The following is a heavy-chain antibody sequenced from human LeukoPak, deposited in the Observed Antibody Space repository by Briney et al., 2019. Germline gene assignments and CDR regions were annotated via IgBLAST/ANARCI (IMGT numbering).Heavy chain of an antibody. D-gene: IGHD6-19*01. J-gene: IGHJ4*02. CDR3: AKGGSGWYLDY. CDR1: GFTFGTYA. V-gene: IGHV3-23*01. Sequence: GGSLRLSCAASGFTFGTYAMNWVRQAPGKGLEWVSGISGNGANTYYADSVKGRCSISRDNSKNTLYLQMNSLRAEDTAVYYCAKGGSGWYLDYWGQGTLVTVSS. CDR2: ISGNGANT.